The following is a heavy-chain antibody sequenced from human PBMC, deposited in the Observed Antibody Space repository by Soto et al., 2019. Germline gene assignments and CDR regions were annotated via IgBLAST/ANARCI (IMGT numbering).Heavy chain of an antibody. D-gene: IGHD4-4*01. CDR2: ISGSGGST. V-gene: IGHV3-23*01. CDR3: AKAIAVTTLPDYYYMDV. J-gene: IGHJ6*03. CDR1: GFTFSSYA. Sequence: GGSLRLSCAASGFTFSSYAMSWVRQAPGKGLEWVSAISGSGGSTYYADSVKGQFTISRDNSKNTLYLQMNSLRAEDTAVYYCAKAIAVTTLPDYYYMDVWGKGTTVTVSS.